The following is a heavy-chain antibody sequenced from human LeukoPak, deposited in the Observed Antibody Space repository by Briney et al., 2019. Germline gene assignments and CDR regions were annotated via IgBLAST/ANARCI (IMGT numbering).Heavy chain of an antibody. V-gene: IGHV3-23*01. D-gene: IGHD6-13*01. Sequence: PGGSLRLSCSASGFSVGSYAIGWVRQAPGRGLEWGSAISGSGGSTYYADSVKGRFTISRDNSKNTLYLQMNSLRAEDTAVYYCAKDPYSSSWYFWFDPWGQGTLVTVSS. CDR3: AKDPYSSSWYFWFDP. CDR1: GFSVGSYA. CDR2: ISGSGGST. J-gene: IGHJ5*02.